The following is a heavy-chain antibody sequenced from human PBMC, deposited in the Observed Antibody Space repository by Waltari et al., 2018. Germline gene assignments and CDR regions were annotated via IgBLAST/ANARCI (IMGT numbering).Heavy chain of an antibody. Sequence: QVQLVQSGAEVKKPGSSVKVSCKASGGTFSSYAISWVRQAPGQGLEWMGGIIPIFGTANYAQKFQGRVTITADESTSTAYMELSSLRSEDTAVYYCARSYCTNGVCYRGAFDIWGQGTMVTVSS. CDR3: ARSYCTNGVCYRGAFDI. V-gene: IGHV1-69*12. CDR2: IIPIFGTA. J-gene: IGHJ3*02. D-gene: IGHD2-8*01. CDR1: GGTFSSYA.